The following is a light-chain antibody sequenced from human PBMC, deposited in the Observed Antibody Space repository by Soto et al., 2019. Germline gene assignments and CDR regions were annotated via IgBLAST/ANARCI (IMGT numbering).Light chain of an antibody. CDR1: QSVTNRY. V-gene: IGKV3-20*01. CDR3: QQYGSSPGT. J-gene: IGKJ1*01. Sequence: EIVLTQSPATLSLSPGERATLSCRASQSVTNRYLAWYRQKPGQAPRLLIFGASIRDTGIPDRFSGSGSGTDFTLTINRLEPEDFAVYYCQQYGSSPGTFGQGTKVDI. CDR2: GAS.